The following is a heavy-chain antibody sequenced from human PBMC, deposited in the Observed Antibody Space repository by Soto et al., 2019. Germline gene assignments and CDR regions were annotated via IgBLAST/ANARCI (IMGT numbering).Heavy chain of an antibody. CDR1: GFTFSSYA. J-gene: IGHJ6*02. CDR2: ISYDGSNK. Sequence: GGSLRLSCAASGFTFSSYAMHWVRQAPGKGLEWVAVISYDGSNKYYADSLKGRLTISRDNSKNTLYLQMNSLRAEDTAVYYCARGPSWFGEYHYGMDVWGQGTTVTVSS. CDR3: ARGPSWFGEYHYGMDV. V-gene: IGHV3-30-3*01. D-gene: IGHD3-10*01.